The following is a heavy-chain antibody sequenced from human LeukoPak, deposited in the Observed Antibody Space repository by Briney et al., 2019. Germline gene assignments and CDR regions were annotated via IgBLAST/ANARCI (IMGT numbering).Heavy chain of an antibody. D-gene: IGHD3-22*01. J-gene: IGHJ3*02. V-gene: IGHV4-30-2*01. CDR1: GGSISSGGYS. CDR3: ARAHDSSGYYWHSWQGAFDI. Sequence: PSETLSLTCAVSGGSISSGGYSWSWIRQPPGKGLEWIGYIYQSGSTYYNPSLKSRVTISVDRSKNQFSLKLSSVTAPDTAEYYCARAHDSSGYYWHSWQGAFDIWGQGTMVTVSS. CDR2: IYQSGST.